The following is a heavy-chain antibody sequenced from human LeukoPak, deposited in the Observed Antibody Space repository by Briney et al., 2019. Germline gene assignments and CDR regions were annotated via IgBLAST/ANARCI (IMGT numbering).Heavy chain of an antibody. Sequence: GRSLRLSCAASGFTFSSYAMHWVRQAPGKGLEWVAVISYDGSNKYYADSVKGRFTISRDNSKNTLYLQMNSLRAEDTAVYYCAKGIANYYGSDFYYMDVWGKGTTVTVSS. CDR1: GFTFSSYA. J-gene: IGHJ6*03. CDR3: AKGIANYYGSDFYYMDV. D-gene: IGHD3-10*01. CDR2: ISYDGSNK. V-gene: IGHV3-30-3*01.